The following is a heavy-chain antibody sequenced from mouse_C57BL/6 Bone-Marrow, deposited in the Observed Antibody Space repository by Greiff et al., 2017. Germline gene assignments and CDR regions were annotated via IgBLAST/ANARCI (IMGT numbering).Heavy chain of an antibody. J-gene: IGHJ2*01. Sequence: QVQLQQSGPELVKPGASVKMSCKASGYTFTSYWITWVKQRPGQGLEWIGDIYPGSGGTNYNEKFKGKATLTVDTSSSTAYMQLNSLTSEDSAVYCWARVAFITTRPDYWGQGTTLTVSS. CDR2: IYPGSGGT. V-gene: IGHV1-55*01. D-gene: IGHD1-1*01. CDR1: GYTFTSYW. CDR3: ARVAFITTRPDY.